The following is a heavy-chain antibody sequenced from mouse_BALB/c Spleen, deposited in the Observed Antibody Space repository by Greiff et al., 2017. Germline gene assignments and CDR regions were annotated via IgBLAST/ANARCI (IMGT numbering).Heavy chain of an antibody. CDR2: ISSGGSYT. Sequence: EVMLVESGGGLVKPGGSLKLSCAASGFTFSSYAMSWVRQSPEKRLEWVAEISSGGSYTYYPDTVTGRFTISRDNAKNTLYLEMNSLRSEDTAMYYCARGYGSSWGQGTLVTVSA. D-gene: IGHD1-1*01. CDR1: GFTFSSYA. V-gene: IGHV5-9-4*01. CDR3: ARGYGSS. J-gene: IGHJ3*01.